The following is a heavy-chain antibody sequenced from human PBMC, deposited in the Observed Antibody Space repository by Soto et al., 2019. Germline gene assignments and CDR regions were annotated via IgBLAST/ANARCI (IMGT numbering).Heavy chain of an antibody. D-gene: IGHD3-22*01. CDR2: ISAYNGNT. V-gene: IGHV1-18*04. Sequence: QVQLVQSGAEVKKPGASVKVSCKASGYTFTSYGISWVRQAPGQGLEWLGWISAYNGNTNDAQKLQGIVTMTTDTSRSPAYMELRGLRSDDTAVYCCARDRVLYYYDSSGYYYEDYWGQGALVTVSS. CDR3: ARDRVLYYYDSSGYYYEDY. CDR1: GYTFTSYG. J-gene: IGHJ4*02.